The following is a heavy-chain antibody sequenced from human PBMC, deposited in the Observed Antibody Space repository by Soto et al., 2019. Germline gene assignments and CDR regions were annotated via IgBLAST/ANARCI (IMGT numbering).Heavy chain of an antibody. D-gene: IGHD6-19*01. CDR1: GDSVSSNSAA. CDR2: TYYRSKWYN. CDR3: TTDSTSGWRDYYSYGTDL. V-gene: IGHV6-1*01. Sequence: SQTLSLTCAISGDSVSSNSAAWNWIRQSPSRGLEWLRRTYYRSKWYNDYAVSVKSRITINPDTSKNQFSLQLNSVTPEETAVYYFTTDSTSGWRDYYSYGTDLWARGTPVTV. J-gene: IGHJ6*02.